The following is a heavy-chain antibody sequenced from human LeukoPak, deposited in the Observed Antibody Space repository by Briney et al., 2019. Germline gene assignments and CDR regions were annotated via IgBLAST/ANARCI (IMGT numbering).Heavy chain of an antibody. J-gene: IGHJ4*02. CDR1: GYTFTSYG. V-gene: IGHV1-18*01. CDR2: ISAFNGNT. D-gene: IGHD6-19*01. Sequence: ASVKVSCKASGYTFTSYGFSWVRQAPGQGLEWMGWISAFNGNTKYAQNFQGRVTMTTDTSTTTAYMELRSLRSDDTAVYYCARDMAVAGEPDYWGQGTLVTVSS. CDR3: ARDMAVAGEPDY.